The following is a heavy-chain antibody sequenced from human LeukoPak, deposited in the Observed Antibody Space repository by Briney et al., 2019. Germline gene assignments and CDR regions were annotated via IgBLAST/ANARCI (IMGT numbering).Heavy chain of an antibody. D-gene: IGHD5-18*01. CDR3: AQIYTYGSSQFDY. Sequence: GGSLRLSCAASGLTFSNYEMNWVRQAPGKGLEWVSYISSSGSTICYADSVKGRFTISRDNAKNSLYLQMNSLRAEDTAVYYCAQIYTYGSSQFDYWGQGTLVTVSS. CDR1: GLTFSNYE. J-gene: IGHJ4*02. CDR2: ISSSGSTI. V-gene: IGHV3-48*03.